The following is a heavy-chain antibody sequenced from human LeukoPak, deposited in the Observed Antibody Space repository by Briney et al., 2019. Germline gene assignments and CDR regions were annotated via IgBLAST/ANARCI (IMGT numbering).Heavy chain of an antibody. CDR1: GYTFTAYL. J-gene: IGHJ4*02. CDR3: VRSPTSGTYYNRPYYFDY. Sequence: ASVKVSCGASGYTFTAYLLHWVRQAPGQGLEWMGWINPNRGETDYAQNFQGRVTMTRDTSINTAYMDLNRLRPDDTAVYYCVRSPTSGTYYNRPYYFDYWGQGTLVTVSS. V-gene: IGHV1-2*02. D-gene: IGHD3-10*01. CDR2: INPNRGET.